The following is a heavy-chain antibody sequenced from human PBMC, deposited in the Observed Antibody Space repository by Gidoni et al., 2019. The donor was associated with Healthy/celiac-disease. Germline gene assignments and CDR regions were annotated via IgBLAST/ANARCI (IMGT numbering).Heavy chain of an antibody. D-gene: IGHD3-3*01. CDR3: ARGVYDFWSGYSGWYFDL. J-gene: IGHJ2*01. V-gene: IGHV4-30-2*01. Sequence: QLQLQESGSGLVKPSQTLSLTCAVSGGSISSGGYSWSWIRQPPGKGLEWIGYIYHSGSTYYNPSLKSRVTISVDRSKNQFSLKLSSVTAADTAVYYCARGVYDFWSGYSGWYFDLWGRGTLVTVSS. CDR2: IYHSGST. CDR1: GGSISSGGYS.